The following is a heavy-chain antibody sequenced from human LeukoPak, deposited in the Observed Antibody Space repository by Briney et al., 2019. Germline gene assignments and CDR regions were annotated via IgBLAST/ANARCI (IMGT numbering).Heavy chain of an antibody. V-gene: IGHV4-59*08. CDR1: GGSISNYY. D-gene: IGHD1-20*01. CDR3: ARHRLTGDDAFDI. J-gene: IGHJ3*02. CDR2: IYYTGST. Sequence: SETLSLTCTVPGGSISNYYWSWIRQPPGKGLEYIGYIYYTGSTYYSPPLESRVTISVDTSRNQFALRLTSVTAADTGVYFCARHRLTGDDAFDIWGQGTVVTVSS.